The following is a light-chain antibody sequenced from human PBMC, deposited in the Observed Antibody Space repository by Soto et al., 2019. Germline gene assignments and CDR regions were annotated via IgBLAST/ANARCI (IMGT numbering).Light chain of an antibody. CDR1: QSVSSN. V-gene: IGKV3-15*01. Sequence: EVVFTQSPGALSLSAAERATLSCRASQSVSSNLAWYQQKPGQAPRLLIYGASTRATGIPARFSGSGSGTEFTLTISSLQSEDFAVYYCHQYYNWPTFGQGTKVDIK. CDR2: GAS. CDR3: HQYYNWPT. J-gene: IGKJ1*01.